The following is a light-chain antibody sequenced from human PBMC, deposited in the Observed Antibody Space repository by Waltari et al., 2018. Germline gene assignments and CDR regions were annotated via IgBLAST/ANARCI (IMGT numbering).Light chain of an antibody. CDR1: QSVANK. Sequence: EIMMTQSPATLSVSPGERATLSCRASQSVANKVAWYQHRPGQAPRLLIHDASIRATGIPARFSGSGSGTEVTLIISSLQSEDVAVYYCQQYNSWPPLTFGGGTKVEIK. CDR3: QQYNSWPPLT. J-gene: IGKJ4*01. V-gene: IGKV3D-15*01. CDR2: DAS.